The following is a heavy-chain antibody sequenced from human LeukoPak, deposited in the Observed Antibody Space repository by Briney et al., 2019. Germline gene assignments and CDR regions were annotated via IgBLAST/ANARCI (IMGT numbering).Heavy chain of an antibody. J-gene: IGHJ4*02. CDR3: ARALNSWQQLVPATHDY. D-gene: IGHD6-13*01. CDR1: GFTFSTYT. CDR2: ISGSGGGT. V-gene: IGHV3-23*01. Sequence: TGGSLRLSCAASGFTFSTYTMSWVRQAAGKGLEWVSLISGSGGGTYYADSVKGRFTISRDNAKNSLYLQMNSLRAEDTAVYYCARALNSWQQLVPATHDYWGQGTLVTVSS.